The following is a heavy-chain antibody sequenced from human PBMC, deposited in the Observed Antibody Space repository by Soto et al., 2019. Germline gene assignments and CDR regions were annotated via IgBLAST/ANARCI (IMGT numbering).Heavy chain of an antibody. D-gene: IGHD6-19*01. J-gene: IGHJ4*02. V-gene: IGHV1-46*01. CDR2: INPSDGTT. CDR1: GYMFTSYF. CDR3: ARDKDSSARPRAEFDY. Sequence: QGHLVQSGAEVKRPGASVRVSCESSGYMFTSYFIHWVRQAPGQGLEWVGVINPSDGTTTYAQKFQARITMTRDTSTTTVDMELSSLRSEDTAVYYCARDKDSSARPRAEFDYWCQGTLITVSS.